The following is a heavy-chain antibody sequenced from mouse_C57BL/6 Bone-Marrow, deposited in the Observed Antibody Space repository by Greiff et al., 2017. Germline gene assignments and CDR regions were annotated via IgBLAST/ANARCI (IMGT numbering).Heavy chain of an antibody. CDR3: ARHNYCDFYYALDC. J-gene: IGHJ4*01. CDR2: ISNGGSYT. Sequence: EVQLQQSGGDLVKPGGSLKLSCAASGFTFSSYGMSWVRQTPDKRLEWVGTISNGGSYTYYPDSVKGRFTIARDNSRTTLYLQRSRLKSEDAAMYCCARHNYCDFYYALDCWGQGTSVTVSS. D-gene: IGHD2-13*01. CDR1: GFTFSSYG. V-gene: IGHV5-6*01.